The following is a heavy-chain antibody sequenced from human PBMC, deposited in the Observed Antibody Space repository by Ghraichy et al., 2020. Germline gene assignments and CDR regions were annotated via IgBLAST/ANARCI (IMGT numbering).Heavy chain of an antibody. V-gene: IGHV3-23*01. CDR1: GFTFSSYA. D-gene: IGHD3-22*01. CDR3: AKGGQPDRARNYYDSSGYHDY. Sequence: GGSLRLSCAASGFTFSSYAMSWVRQAPGKGLEWVSAISGSGGSTYYADSVKGRFTISRDNSKNTLYLQMNSLRAEDTAVYYCAKGGQPDRARNYYDSSGYHDYWGQGTLVTVSS. CDR2: ISGSGGST. J-gene: IGHJ4*02.